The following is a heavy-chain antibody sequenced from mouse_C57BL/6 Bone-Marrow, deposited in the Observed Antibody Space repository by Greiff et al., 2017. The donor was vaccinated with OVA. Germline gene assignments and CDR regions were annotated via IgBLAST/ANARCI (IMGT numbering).Heavy chain of an antibody. Sequence: DVMLVESGGGLVQPGGSLSLPCAASGFTFTDYYMSWVRQPPGKALEWLGFIRNKANGYTTEYSASVKGRFTISRDNSHRILYLQMNALRAEDSATYYCARWESSYDYAMDYWGQGTSVTVSS. CDR2: IRNKANGYTT. D-gene: IGHD1-1*01. CDR1: GFTFTDYY. V-gene: IGHV7-3*01. J-gene: IGHJ4*01. CDR3: ARWESSYDYAMDY.